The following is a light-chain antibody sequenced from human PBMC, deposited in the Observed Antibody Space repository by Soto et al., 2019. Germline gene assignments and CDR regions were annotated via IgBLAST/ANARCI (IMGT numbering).Light chain of an antibody. Sequence: EFVLTQSPGTLSLSPGERATLACRASQSVSSSYLAWYQQKPGQAPRILIYGASTRATGIPDRFSGSGSGTDFTLTISRLEPDDFALYYCQQYGSSPPLPFGGGTQVEIK. J-gene: IGKJ4*01. CDR1: QSVSSSY. V-gene: IGKV3-20*01. CDR3: QQYGSSPPLP. CDR2: GAS.